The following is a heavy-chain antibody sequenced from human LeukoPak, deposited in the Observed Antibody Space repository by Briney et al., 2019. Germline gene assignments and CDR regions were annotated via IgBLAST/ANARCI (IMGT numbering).Heavy chain of an antibody. D-gene: IGHD3-3*01. J-gene: IGHJ4*02. Sequence: SETLSLTCTVSGGSISSSSYYWGWIRQPPGKGLEWIGSIYYSGSTYYNPSLKSRVTISVDTSKNQFSLKLSSVTAADTAVYYCARQPRVDFWSGYSDYWGREPWSPSPQ. V-gene: IGHV4-39*01. CDR1: GGSISSSSYY. CDR3: ARQPRVDFWSGYSDY. CDR2: IYYSGST.